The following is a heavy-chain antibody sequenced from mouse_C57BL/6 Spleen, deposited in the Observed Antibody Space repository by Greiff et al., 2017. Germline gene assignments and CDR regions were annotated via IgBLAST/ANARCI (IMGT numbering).Heavy chain of an antibody. CDR1: GYTFTDYE. J-gene: IGHJ4*01. D-gene: IGHD4-1*01. CDR3: TREGLTGYAMDY. CDR2: IDPETGGT. V-gene: IGHV1-15*01. Sequence: VQLVESGAELVRPGASVTLSCKASGYTFTDYEMHWVKQTPVHGLEWIGAIDPETGGTAYNQKFKGKAILTADKSSSTAYMELRSLTSEDSAVYYCTREGLTGYAMDYWGQGTSVTVSS.